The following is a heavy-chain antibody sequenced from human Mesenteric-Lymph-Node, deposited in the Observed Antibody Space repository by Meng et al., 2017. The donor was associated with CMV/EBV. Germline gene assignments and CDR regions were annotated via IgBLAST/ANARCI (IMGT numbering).Heavy chain of an antibody. J-gene: IGHJ4*02. V-gene: IGHV4-34*01. D-gene: IGHD3-9*01. CDR2: INHSGST. CDR3: ARGSSYDILTGYFDY. Sequence: PLHQWGAGLLKPSETLSVTCAVYGGSFSGYYWNWICQSPEKGLEWIGEINHSGSTTYNPSFTSRIIISVDTSANQISLNMSSVTAADTAVYYCARGSSYDILTGYFDYWGQGALVTVSS. CDR1: GGSFSGYY.